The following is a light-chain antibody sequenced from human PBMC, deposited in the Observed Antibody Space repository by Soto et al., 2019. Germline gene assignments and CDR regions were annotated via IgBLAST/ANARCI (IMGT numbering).Light chain of an antibody. Sequence: QSVLTQPRSVSGSPGQSVTMSCTGTSSDVGAYNYVSWYQQHPGKAPKLMIHDVSQRPSGVPDRFSGSKSGNTASLTISGLQAEDEADYYCCSYAGSYTLIFGGGTKLTVL. CDR3: CSYAGSYTLI. J-gene: IGLJ2*01. CDR1: SSDVGAYNY. CDR2: DVS. V-gene: IGLV2-11*01.